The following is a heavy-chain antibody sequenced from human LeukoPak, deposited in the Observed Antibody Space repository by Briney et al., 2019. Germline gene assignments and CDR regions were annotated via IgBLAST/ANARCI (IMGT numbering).Heavy chain of an antibody. CDR3: AKGPVRITIFGVVNSFDY. CDR1: GFTFSSYG. CDR2: IRYDGSNK. D-gene: IGHD3-3*01. J-gene: IGHJ4*02. V-gene: IGHV3-30*02. Sequence: GGSLRLSCAASGFTFSSYGMHWVRQAPGKGLVWVAFIRYDGSNKYYADSVKGRFTISRDNSKNTLYLQMNSLRAEDTAVYYCAKGPVRITIFGVVNSFDYWGQGTLVTVSS.